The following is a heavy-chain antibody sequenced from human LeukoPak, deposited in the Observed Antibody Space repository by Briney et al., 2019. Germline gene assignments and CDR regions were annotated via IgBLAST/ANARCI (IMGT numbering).Heavy chain of an antibody. CDR2: ISWNSGSI. CDR3: ARVTGWFGENYWFDP. J-gene: IGHJ5*02. CDR1: GFPFDDYA. Sequence: GGSLRLFCAASGFPFDDYAMRWVRQAPGKGLEWVSGISWNSGSIAYADSVKGRFTISRDNAKNTLYLQMNSLRAEDTAVYYCARVTGWFGENYWFDPWGQGTLVTVSS. V-gene: IGHV3-9*01. D-gene: IGHD3-10*01.